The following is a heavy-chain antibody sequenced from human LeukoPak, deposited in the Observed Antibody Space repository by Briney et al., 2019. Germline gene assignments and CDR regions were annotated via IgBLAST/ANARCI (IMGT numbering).Heavy chain of an antibody. CDR1: GFTFSSYS. CDR3: GEWGIAAAGNMWGPDAFDI. Sequence: GGSLRLSCAASGFTFSSYSMNWVRQAPGKGLEWVSSISSSSSYIYYADSVKGRFTISRDNAKNSLYLQMNSLRAEDTAVYYCGEWGIAAAGNMWGPDAFDIWGQGTMVTVSS. D-gene: IGHD6-13*01. J-gene: IGHJ3*02. V-gene: IGHV3-21*01. CDR2: ISSSSSYI.